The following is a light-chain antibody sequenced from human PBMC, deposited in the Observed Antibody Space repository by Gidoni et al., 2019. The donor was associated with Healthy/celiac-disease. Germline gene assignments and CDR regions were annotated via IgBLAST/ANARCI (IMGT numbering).Light chain of an antibody. V-gene: IGKV1-33*01. CDR3: QQYDNLPPFT. J-gene: IGKJ3*01. Sequence: SPLSASVGDRVTITCQASQDISNYLNWYQQKPGKAPKLLIYDASNLETGVPSRFSGSGSGTDFTFTISSLQPEDIATYYCQQYDNLPPFTFGPGTKVDIK. CDR2: DAS. CDR1: QDISNY.